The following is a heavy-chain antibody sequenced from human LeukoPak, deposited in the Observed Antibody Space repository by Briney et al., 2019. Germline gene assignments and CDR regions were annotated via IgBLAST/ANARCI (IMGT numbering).Heavy chain of an antibody. CDR2: INSDGSST. CDR1: GFTFRYHW. J-gene: IGHJ4*02. V-gene: IGHV3-74*01. D-gene: IGHD5-18*01. CDR3: ARDTAMVPDY. Sequence: QSAGSLRLSCAASGFTFRYHWMHWVRHAPRKGLVWVSRINSDGSSTSYADSVNGRFTISRDNAKNTLYLQMNSLRAEDTAVYYYARDTAMVPDYWGQGTLVPVSS.